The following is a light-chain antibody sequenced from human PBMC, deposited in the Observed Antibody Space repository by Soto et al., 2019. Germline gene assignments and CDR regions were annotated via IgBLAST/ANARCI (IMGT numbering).Light chain of an antibody. J-gene: IGKJ2*01. Sequence: EMVMTQSPATLSVSPGERATLSCRASQNLSRNLAWYQQQPGQAPRLLIFYASTRATGIPARFSCSGSGTDFTLTTSRLQSEDFAVYYCQQYDKWPHTCGQGTKLEIK. CDR3: QQYDKWPHT. V-gene: IGKV3-15*01. CDR1: QNLSRN. CDR2: YAS.